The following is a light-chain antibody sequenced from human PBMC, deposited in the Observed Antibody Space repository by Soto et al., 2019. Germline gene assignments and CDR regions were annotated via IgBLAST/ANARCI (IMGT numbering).Light chain of an antibody. Sequence: QSVLTQPPSVSGAPGQRVTISCTGSSSNIGAGYDVHWYQQLPGTAPKLLIYGNSNRPSGVPDRFSGSKSGTSASLAITGLRGEDEADYYRQSYDSRLSGWVFGGGTKLTVL. V-gene: IGLV1-40*01. CDR3: QSYDSRLSGWV. J-gene: IGLJ3*02. CDR1: SSNIGAGYD. CDR2: GNS.